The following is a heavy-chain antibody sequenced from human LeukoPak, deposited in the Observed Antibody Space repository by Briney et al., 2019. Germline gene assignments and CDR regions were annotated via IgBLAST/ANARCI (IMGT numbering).Heavy chain of an antibody. D-gene: IGHD3-3*01. CDR2: FIPILGTA. J-gene: IGHJ6*04. V-gene: IGHV1-69*10. CDR3: AGIPVFGVVLHQEPV. Sequence: SVKVSCKAFGGTFSDYALNWVRQAPGQGLEWMGVFIPILGTANSTQKFQDRVTVTADISTNTVYMELNSLRSEDTAVYFCAGIPVFGVVLHQEPVWGKGTTVTVSS. CDR1: GGTFSDYA.